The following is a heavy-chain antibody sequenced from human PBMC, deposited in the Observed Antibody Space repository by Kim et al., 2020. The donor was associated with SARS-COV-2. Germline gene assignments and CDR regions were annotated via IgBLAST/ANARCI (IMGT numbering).Heavy chain of an antibody. V-gene: IGHV4-31*03. CDR1: GGSISSGGYY. J-gene: IGHJ3*02. CDR2: IYYSGST. CDR3: ARAESAYYYGSGSYYNPHDAFDI. D-gene: IGHD3-10*01. Sequence: SETLSLTCTVSGGSISSGGYYWSWIRQHPGKGLEWIGYIYYSGSTYYNPSLKSRVTISVDTSKNQFSLKLSSVTAADTAVYYCARAESAYYYGSGSYYNPHDAFDIWGQGTMVTVSS.